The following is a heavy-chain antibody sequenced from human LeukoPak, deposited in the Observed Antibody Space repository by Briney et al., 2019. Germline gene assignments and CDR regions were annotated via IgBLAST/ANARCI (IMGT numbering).Heavy chain of an antibody. CDR3: ARDYYASGSLDS. V-gene: IGHV3-7*01. CDR1: GFTFSSYE. D-gene: IGHD3-10*01. Sequence: GGSLRLSCAASGFTFSSYEMNWVRQAPGKGLQWVANIKPDGSKTHYVDSVKGRFTISRDNAENSLYLQMNSLRAEDTAVYYCARDYYASGSLDSWGQGTLVTVSS. J-gene: IGHJ4*02. CDR2: IKPDGSKT.